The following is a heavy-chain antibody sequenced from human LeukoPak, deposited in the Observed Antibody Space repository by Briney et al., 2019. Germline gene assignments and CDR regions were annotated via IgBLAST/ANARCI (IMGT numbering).Heavy chain of an antibody. CDR1: GHTFTSNY. Sequence: GASVKVSCKASGHTFTSNYIHWVRQAPGQGLEWMGMIYPRDGSTSYAQKFQGRVTMTRDTSTSTVYMELSSLRSEDTAVYYCARDWTISSWYRRTLANWFDPWGQGTLVTVSS. CDR3: ARDWTISSWYRRTLANWFDP. V-gene: IGHV1-46*01. J-gene: IGHJ5*02. D-gene: IGHD6-13*01. CDR2: IYPRDGST.